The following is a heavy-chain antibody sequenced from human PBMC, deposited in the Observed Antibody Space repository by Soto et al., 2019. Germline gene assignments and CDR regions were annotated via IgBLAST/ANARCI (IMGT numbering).Heavy chain of an antibody. V-gene: IGHV4-59*11. CDR3: ARVGATVTSQALGFDH. J-gene: IGHJ4*02. CDR1: GGSISSHY. D-gene: IGHD4-17*01. Sequence: SETLSLTCTVSGGSISSHYWSWVRQSPGKGLEWIGYLYYTGSTNYNASLKSQVTMSLDTSKNQFSLMLTSVTAADTAVYYCARVGATVTSQALGFDHWGQGILVTVSS. CDR2: LYYTGST.